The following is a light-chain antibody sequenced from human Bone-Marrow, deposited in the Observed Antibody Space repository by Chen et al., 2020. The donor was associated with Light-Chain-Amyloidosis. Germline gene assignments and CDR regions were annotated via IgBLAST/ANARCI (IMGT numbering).Light chain of an antibody. CDR2: RDT. J-gene: IGLJ2*01. Sequence: SYELTQPPSVSVSPGQTARIPCSGDDLPTKYAYWYQQKPGQAPVLVIHRDTERPSGISERFSGSSSWTTATLTLSGVQAEDEADYHCQSADSSGTYEVIFGGGTKLTVL. V-gene: IGLV3-25*03. CDR1: DLPTKY. CDR3: QSADSSGTYEVI.